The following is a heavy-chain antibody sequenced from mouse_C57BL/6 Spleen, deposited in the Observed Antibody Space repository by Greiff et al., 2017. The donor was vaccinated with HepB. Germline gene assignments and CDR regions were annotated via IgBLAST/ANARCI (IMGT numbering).Heavy chain of an antibody. J-gene: IGHJ3*01. CDR2: INPNNGGT. D-gene: IGHD2-5*01. CDR3: ARKGYYSKGGFAY. Sequence: EVQLQQSGPELVKPGASVKIPCKASGYTFTDYNMDWVKQSHGKSLEWIGDINPNNGGTIYNQKFKGKATLTVDKSSSTAYMELRSLISEDTAVYYCARKGYYSKGGFAYWGQGTLVTVSA. V-gene: IGHV1-18*01. CDR1: GYTFTDYN.